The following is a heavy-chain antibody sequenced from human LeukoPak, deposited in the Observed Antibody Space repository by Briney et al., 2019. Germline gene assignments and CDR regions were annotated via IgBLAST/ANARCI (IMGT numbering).Heavy chain of an antibody. CDR1: GYTFTSYD. J-gene: IGHJ5*02. CDR2: MNPNSGNT. V-gene: IGHV1-8*01. Sequence: ASVKVSCKASGYTFTSYDINWVRQATGQGLEWMGWMNPNSGNTGYAQKFQGRVTMTRNTSISTAYMELSSLKAEDTAIYYCARVSRGGITASWFDPWGQGTLVTVSS. CDR3: ARVSRGGITASWFDP. D-gene: IGHD6-13*01.